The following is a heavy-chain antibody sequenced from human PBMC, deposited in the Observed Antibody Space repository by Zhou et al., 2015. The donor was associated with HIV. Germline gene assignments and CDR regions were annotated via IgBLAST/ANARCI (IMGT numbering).Heavy chain of an antibody. V-gene: IGHV1-3*04. J-gene: IGHJ4*02. Sequence: QVQLVQSGAEAKKPGASVKVSCKVSGYFFTDYAMHWVRQAPGQGLEWLGWQATGENSDIRLSEKFQSRLSLLKDRSSATVYLQLRDLRPTDTGTYFCVREEVFATQHWFPAYWGPGTLVLVSS. CDR3: VREEVFATQHWFPAY. D-gene: IGHD2-21*01. CDR2: QATGENSDI. CDR1: GYFFTDYA.